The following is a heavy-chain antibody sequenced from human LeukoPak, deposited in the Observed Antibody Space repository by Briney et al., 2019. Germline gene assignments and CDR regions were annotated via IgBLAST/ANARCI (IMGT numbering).Heavy chain of an antibody. CDR2: FDPEDGET. Sequence: GASVKVSCKVSGYTLTELSMHWVRQAPGKGLEWMGGFDPEDGETIYAQKFQGRVTMTEDTSTDTAYMELSSLRSEDTAVYYCATATTDNYYYYYMDVWGKGTTVTVPS. J-gene: IGHJ6*03. CDR1: GYTLTELS. V-gene: IGHV1-24*01. D-gene: IGHD4-11*01. CDR3: ATATTDNYYYYYMDV.